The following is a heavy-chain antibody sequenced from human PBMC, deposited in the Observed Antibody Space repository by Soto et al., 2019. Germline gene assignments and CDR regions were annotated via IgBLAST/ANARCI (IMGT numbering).Heavy chain of an antibody. Sequence: SETLSLTCTVSGGSISSRSYYWGWIRQPPGKGLEWIGSIYYSGSTYYNPSLKSRVTISVDTSKSQFSLRLTSVTAADSAVYYCARLGAYYQSLDPWGPGTLVTVSS. J-gene: IGHJ5*02. CDR3: ARLGAYYQSLDP. CDR2: IYYSGST. CDR1: GGSISSRSYY. V-gene: IGHV4-39*01. D-gene: IGHD2-21*01.